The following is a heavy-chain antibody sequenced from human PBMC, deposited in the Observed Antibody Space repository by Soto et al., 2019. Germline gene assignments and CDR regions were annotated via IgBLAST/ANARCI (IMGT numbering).Heavy chain of an antibody. V-gene: IGHV4-59*01. J-gene: IGHJ3*02. CDR3: ARVWGGAFDI. CDR1: GGSISSYY. D-gene: IGHD3-10*01. Sequence: PSETLSLTCTVSGGSISSYYWSWIRQPPGKGLEWIGYIYYSGSTNYNPSLKSRVTISVDTSKNQFSLKLSSVTAADTAVYCCARVWGGAFDIWGQRTMVTVSS. CDR2: IYYSGST.